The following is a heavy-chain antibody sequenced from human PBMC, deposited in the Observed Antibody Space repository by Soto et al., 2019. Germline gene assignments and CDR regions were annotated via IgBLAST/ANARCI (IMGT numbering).Heavy chain of an antibody. Sequence: GGSLRLSCAASGFSFSSYEMNWVRQAPGKGLEWVSYISSSGSTIYYADSVKGRFTISRDNAKNSLYLQMNSLRAEDTAVYYCAGCSYSGYGMDVWGQGTTVTV. CDR1: GFSFSSYE. J-gene: IGHJ6*02. CDR2: ISSSGSTI. CDR3: AGCSYSGYGMDV. V-gene: IGHV3-48*03. D-gene: IGHD5-12*01.